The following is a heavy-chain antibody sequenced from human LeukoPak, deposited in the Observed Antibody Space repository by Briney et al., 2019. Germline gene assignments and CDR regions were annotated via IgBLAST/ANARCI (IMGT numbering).Heavy chain of an antibody. J-gene: IGHJ3*02. V-gene: IGHV3-74*01. Sequence: GGSLRLSCAASGFNFSSYWMHWVRQAPGKGLVWVSRINNDGSTTNYADSVQGRFTISRDNAKNSLYLQMNSLRAEDTAVYYCARAFRRLFALGLVAAAGNGGAFDIWGQGTMVTVSS. CDR2: INNDGSTT. CDR1: GFNFSSYW. CDR3: ARAFRRLFALGLVAAAGNGGAFDI. D-gene: IGHD6-13*01.